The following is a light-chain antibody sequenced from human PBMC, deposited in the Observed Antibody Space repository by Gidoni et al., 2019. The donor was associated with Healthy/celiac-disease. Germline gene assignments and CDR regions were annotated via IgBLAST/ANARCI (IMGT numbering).Light chain of an antibody. CDR2: SNN. Sequence: QSVLTQPPSASGTPGQRVTIHCSGSSSNLGSNTVNWYQQLTGTAPKLLIYSNNQRPSGVPDRFSGAKSGTSASLAISGLQSEEEADYYCAAWDDSLNGRVFGGGTKLTVL. CDR3: AAWDDSLNGRV. V-gene: IGLV1-44*01. J-gene: IGLJ3*02. CDR1: SSNLGSNT.